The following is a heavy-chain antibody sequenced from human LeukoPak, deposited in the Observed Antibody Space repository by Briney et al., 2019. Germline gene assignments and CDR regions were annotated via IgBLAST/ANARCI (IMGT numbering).Heavy chain of an antibody. CDR2: VDPEDGET. D-gene: IGHD3-16*01. V-gene: IGHV1-69-2*01. Sequence: ASVKVSCKVSGYTFTDYYMHWVQQAPGKRLEWMGLVDPEDGETIYAEKFQGRVTITADTSTDTAYMELSSLRSEDTAVYYCATDPADALSGGFDPWGQGTLVTVSS. J-gene: IGHJ5*02. CDR1: GYTFTDYY. CDR3: ATDPADALSGGFDP.